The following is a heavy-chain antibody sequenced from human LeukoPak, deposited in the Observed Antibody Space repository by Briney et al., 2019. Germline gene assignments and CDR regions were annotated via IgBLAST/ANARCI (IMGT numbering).Heavy chain of an antibody. CDR3: AKLWSLAARLEYYYGMDV. CDR2: ISYDGSNK. CDR1: GFTFSSYG. V-gene: IGHV3-30*18. D-gene: IGHD6-6*01. J-gene: IGHJ6*02. Sequence: GGSLRLSCAAYGFTFSSYGMHWVRQAPGEGLEWVAVISYDGSNKYYADSVKGRFTISRDNSKNTLYLQMNSLRAEDTAVYYCAKLWSLAARLEYYYGMDVWGQGTTVTVSS.